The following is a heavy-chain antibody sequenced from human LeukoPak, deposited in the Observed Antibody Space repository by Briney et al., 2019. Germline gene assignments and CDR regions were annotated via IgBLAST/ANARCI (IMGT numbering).Heavy chain of an antibody. CDR2: INHSGST. D-gene: IGHD1-14*01. Sequence: SETLSLTCAVYGGSSSGYYWSWIRQPPGKGLEWIGEINHSGSTNYNPSLKSRVTISVDTSKNQFSLKLSSVTAADTAVYYCARREYSRNLRYWGQGTLVTVSS. CDR3: ARREYSRNLRY. V-gene: IGHV4-34*01. J-gene: IGHJ4*02. CDR1: GGSSSGYY.